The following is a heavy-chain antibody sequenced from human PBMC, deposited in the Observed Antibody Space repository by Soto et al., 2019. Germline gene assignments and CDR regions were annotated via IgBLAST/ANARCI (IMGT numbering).Heavy chain of an antibody. CDR3: ARVASSGSDF. CDR1: GGTFISYT. Sequence: QVQLVQSGAEVKKPGSSVKVSCKASGGTFISYTISWVRQAPGQGLEWMRRIIPILGIANYAQKFQGRVTITADKSTSTAYMELSSLRSEDTAVYYCARVASSGSDFWGQGTLVTVSS. CDR2: IIPILGIA. D-gene: IGHD6-19*01. V-gene: IGHV1-69*02. J-gene: IGHJ4*02.